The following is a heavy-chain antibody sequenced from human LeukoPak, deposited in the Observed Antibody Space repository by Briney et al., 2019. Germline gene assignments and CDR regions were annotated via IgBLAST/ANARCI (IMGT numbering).Heavy chain of an antibody. D-gene: IGHD5-24*01. J-gene: IGHJ4*02. CDR1: GFTFSSYW. CDR3: ARRIQGMAPYYFDY. V-gene: IGHV3-74*01. CDR2: INSDGGST. Sequence: GGSLRLSCTASGFTFSSYWMHWVRQAPGKGLVWVSRINSDGGSTSYADSVKGRFTISRDNAKNTPYLQMNSLRAEDTAVYYCARRIQGMAPYYFDYWGQGTLVTVSS.